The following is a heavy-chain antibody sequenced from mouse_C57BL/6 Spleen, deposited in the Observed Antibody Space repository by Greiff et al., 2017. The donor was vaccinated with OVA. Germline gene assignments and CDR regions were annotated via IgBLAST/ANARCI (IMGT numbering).Heavy chain of an antibody. CDR3: AKNFYYGSSYGYFDV. J-gene: IGHJ1*03. CDR1: GFSLTSYG. D-gene: IGHD1-1*01. V-gene: IGHV2-4*01. CDR2: IWSGGST. Sequence: QVQLKQSGPGLVQPSQSLSITCTVSGFSLTSYGVHWVRQPPGKGLEWLGVIWSGGSTDYNAAFISRLSISKDNSKSQVLFKMNSLQADDTAIYYCAKNFYYGSSYGYFDVWGTGTTVTVSS.